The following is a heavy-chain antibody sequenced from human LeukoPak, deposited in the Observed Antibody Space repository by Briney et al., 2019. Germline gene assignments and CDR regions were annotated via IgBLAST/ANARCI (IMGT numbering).Heavy chain of an antibody. Sequence: GGSLRLSCAASGFTVSNNYMSWVRQAPGKGLEWVSAISGSGGSTYYADSVKGRFTISRDNSKNTLYLQMNSLRAEDTAVYYCAKDPTDGLLWFGESDGTYFDYWGQGTLVTVSS. CDR1: GFTVSNNY. V-gene: IGHV3-23*01. D-gene: IGHD3-10*01. CDR2: ISGSGGST. J-gene: IGHJ4*02. CDR3: AKDPTDGLLWFGESDGTYFDY.